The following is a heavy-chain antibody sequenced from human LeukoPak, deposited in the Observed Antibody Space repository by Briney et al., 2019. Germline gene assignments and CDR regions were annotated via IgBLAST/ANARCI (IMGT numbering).Heavy chain of an antibody. D-gene: IGHD3-22*01. CDR1: GFTFSSYG. CDR3: TSGTDYYDSSGHRYFDY. J-gene: IGHJ4*02. CDR2: ISYDGSNK. Sequence: PGGSLRLSCAASGFTFSSYGMHWVRQAPGKGLEWVAVISYDGSNKYYADSVKGRFTISRDNSKNTLYLQMNSLRAEDTAVYYCTSGTDYYDSSGHRYFDYWGQGTLVTVSS. V-gene: IGHV3-30*03.